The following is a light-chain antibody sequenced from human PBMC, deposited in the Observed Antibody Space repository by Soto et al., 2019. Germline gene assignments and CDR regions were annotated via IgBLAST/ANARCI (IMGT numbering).Light chain of an antibody. J-gene: IGLJ2*01. CDR3: AAWDDSLSGVV. CDR1: SSNIGSNY. CDR2: RNN. Sequence: VLTQPPSASGTPGQRVPISCSGSSSNIGSNYVYWYQQLPGTAPKLLIYRNNQRPSGVPDRFSGSKSGTSASLAISGLRSEDEADYYCAAWDDSLSGVVFGGGTKLTVL. V-gene: IGLV1-47*01.